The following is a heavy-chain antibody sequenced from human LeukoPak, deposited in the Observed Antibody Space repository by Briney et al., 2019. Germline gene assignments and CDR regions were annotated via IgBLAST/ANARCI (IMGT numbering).Heavy chain of an antibody. CDR2: IYYSGST. V-gene: IGHV4-31*03. CDR1: GGSISSGGYY. Sequence: SETLSLTCTVSGGSISSGGYYWSWIRQHPGKGLEWIGYIYYSGSTYYNPSLKSRVTISVDTSKNQSSLKLSSVTAADTAVYYCARKGIAVAGTHFDYWGQGTLVTVSS. J-gene: IGHJ4*02. CDR3: ARKGIAVAGTHFDY. D-gene: IGHD6-19*01.